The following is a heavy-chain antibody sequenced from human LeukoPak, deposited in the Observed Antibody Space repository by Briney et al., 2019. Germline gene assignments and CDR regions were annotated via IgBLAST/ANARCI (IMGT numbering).Heavy chain of an antibody. CDR1: GGSISSYY. Sequence: PSETLSLTCTVSGGSISSYYWSWIRQPPGKGLEWIGYIYYSGNTNYNPSLKSRVTISVDTSKNQFSLRLSSVTAADTAVYYCARVGAGYYDRALDYWGQGTLVTVSS. J-gene: IGHJ4*02. CDR2: IYYSGNT. CDR3: ARVGAGYYDRALDY. V-gene: IGHV4-59*01. D-gene: IGHD3-22*01.